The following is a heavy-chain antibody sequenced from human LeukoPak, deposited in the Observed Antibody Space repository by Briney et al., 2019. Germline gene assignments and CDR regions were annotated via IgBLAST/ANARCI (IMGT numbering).Heavy chain of an antibody. CDR2: ISYDGSDK. CDR1: GFTFSTYG. J-gene: IGHJ4*02. V-gene: IGHV3-30*18. CDR3: AKAVGSISWSFDY. D-gene: IGHD6-13*01. Sequence: GRSLRLSCEASGFTFSTYGMHWVRQAPGKGLEWVALISYDGSDKNYADSVKGRFTISRDNSKSTLYLQMDSLRGDDAAVYYCAKAVGSISWSFDYWGQGTLVTVSS.